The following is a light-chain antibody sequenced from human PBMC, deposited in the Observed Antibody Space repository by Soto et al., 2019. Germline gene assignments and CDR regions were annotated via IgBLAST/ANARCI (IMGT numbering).Light chain of an antibody. Sequence: IVLMKSPGTLFLSPGERATRSCRASRSLSSDYLAWYQQKPGQAPRLLFYHASRRATGTPDRFSVSGSGTDFTLTISRLEPGDFAVYYCQQYGDSPRSFGQGAKVDI. V-gene: IGKV3-20*01. CDR3: QQYGDSPRS. J-gene: IGKJ1*01. CDR2: HAS. CDR1: RSLSSDY.